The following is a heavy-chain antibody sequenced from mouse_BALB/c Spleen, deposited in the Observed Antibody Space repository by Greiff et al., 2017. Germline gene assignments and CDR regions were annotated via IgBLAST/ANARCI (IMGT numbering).Heavy chain of an antibody. CDR3: ARAGSNTVVAPHWFAY. J-gene: IGHJ3*01. V-gene: IGHV2-9*02. CDR1: GFSLTSYG. Sequence: QVLLKESGPGLVAPSQSLSITCPVSGFSLTSYGVHWVRQPPGKGLEWLGVIWAGGSTNYNSALMSRLSISKDNSKSQVFLKMNSLQTDDTAMYYCARAGSNTVVAPHWFAYWGQGTLVTVSA. D-gene: IGHD1-1*01. CDR2: IWAGGST.